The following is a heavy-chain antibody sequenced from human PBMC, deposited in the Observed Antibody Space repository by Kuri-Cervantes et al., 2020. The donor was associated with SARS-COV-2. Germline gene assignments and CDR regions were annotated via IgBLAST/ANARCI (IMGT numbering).Heavy chain of an antibody. CDR3: AKPLNYYDSSGLGY. CDR1: GFTFSSYA. D-gene: IGHD3-22*01. J-gene: IGHJ4*02. Sequence: GESLKISCAASGFTFSSYAMSWVRQAPGKGLEWVSAISGSGGSTYYADSVKGRFTISRDNSKNTLYLQMSSLRAEDTAVYYCAKPLNYYDSSGLGYWGQGTLVTVSS. CDR2: ISGSGGST. V-gene: IGHV3-23*01.